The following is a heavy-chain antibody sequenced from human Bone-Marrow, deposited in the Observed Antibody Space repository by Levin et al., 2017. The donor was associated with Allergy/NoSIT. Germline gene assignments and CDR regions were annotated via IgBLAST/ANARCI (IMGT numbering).Heavy chain of an antibody. J-gene: IGHJ6*02. Sequence: GGSLRLSCKGSGSSFTTTWIVWVRQVPGKGLEWMGIIYPGDSETTYSPSFERRVTFSADKSINTAYLQWSSLKASDTAKYYCARRGPLTPDGYSFYAMDVWGQGTTVTVSS. CDR1: GSSFTTTW. CDR2: IYPGDSET. CDR3: ARRGPLTPDGYSFYAMDV. V-gene: IGHV5-51*01. D-gene: IGHD2-15*01.